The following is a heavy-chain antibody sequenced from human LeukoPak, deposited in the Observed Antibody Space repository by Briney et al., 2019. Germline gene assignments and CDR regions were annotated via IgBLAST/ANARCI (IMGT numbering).Heavy chain of an antibody. J-gene: IGHJ4*02. Sequence: GGSLGLSCAASGFTFSSYGMHWVRQAPGKGLEGVAVISYDGSNKYYADSVKGRFTISRDNSKNTLYLQMNSLRAEDTAVYYCAKDQRTFSSGWYYFDYWGQGTLVTVSS. CDR3: AKDQRTFSSGWYYFDY. D-gene: IGHD6-19*01. CDR1: GFTFSSYG. CDR2: ISYDGSNK. V-gene: IGHV3-30*18.